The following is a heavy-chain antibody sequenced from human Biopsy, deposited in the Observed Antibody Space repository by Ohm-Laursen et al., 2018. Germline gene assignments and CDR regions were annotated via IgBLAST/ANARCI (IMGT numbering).Heavy chain of an antibody. D-gene: IGHD3-22*01. CDR2: INAKTGDT. CDR1: GYTFTGYH. Sequence: ESLKISCKASGYTFTGYHVHWVRQAPGQGLEWMGWINAKTGDTNYAQKFQGRVTMTRDTSISTAYVDLSSLRSDDTAVYYCTRGGYYYDSLAYYYWFDPWGQGTRVTVSS. J-gene: IGHJ5*02. CDR3: TRGGYYYDSLAYYYWFDP. V-gene: IGHV1-2*02.